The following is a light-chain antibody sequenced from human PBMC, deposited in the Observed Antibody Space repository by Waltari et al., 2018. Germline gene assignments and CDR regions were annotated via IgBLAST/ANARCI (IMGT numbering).Light chain of an antibody. CDR3: QQYNNWPPIT. J-gene: IGKJ5*01. V-gene: IGKV3-15*01. CDR1: QSVSAN. Sequence: IVMTQSPATLSVSPGERATLSCRASQSVSANLAWYQQKPGQAPRLLIYGASTRATGIPDRFIGSGSGTEFTLTINSLQSEDFALYYCQQYNNWPPITFGQGTRLEIK. CDR2: GAS.